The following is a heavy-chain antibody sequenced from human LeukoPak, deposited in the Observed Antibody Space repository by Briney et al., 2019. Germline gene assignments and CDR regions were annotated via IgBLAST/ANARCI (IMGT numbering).Heavy chain of an antibody. V-gene: IGHV3-30*18. CDR2: ISYDGSNK. J-gene: IGHJ5*02. CDR3: AKDAWFGELQTDDP. CDR1: GFTFSSYG. Sequence: QTGGSLRLSCAASGFTFSSYGMHWVRQAPGKGLEWVAVISYDGSNKYYADSVKGRFTISRDNSKNTLYLQMNSLRAEDTAVYYCAKDAWFGELQTDDPWGQGTLVTVSS. D-gene: IGHD3-10*01.